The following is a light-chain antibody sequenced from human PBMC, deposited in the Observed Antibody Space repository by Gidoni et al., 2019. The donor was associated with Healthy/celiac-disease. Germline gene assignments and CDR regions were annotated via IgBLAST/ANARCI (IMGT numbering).Light chain of an antibody. Sequence: EIVMTQSPATLSVSPGERATLPCMSSQSVSSNLAWYQQKTGQAPRLLIYGASTRATGIPARFSGSGSGTEFTLTISSLQSEDFAVFYCQKYNNWPPNTFXXXTKLEIK. CDR1: QSVSSN. CDR2: GAS. CDR3: QKYNNWPPNT. J-gene: IGKJ2*01. V-gene: IGKV3-15*01.